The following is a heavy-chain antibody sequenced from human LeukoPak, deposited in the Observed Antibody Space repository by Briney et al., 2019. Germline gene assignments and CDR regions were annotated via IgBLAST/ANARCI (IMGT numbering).Heavy chain of an antibody. D-gene: IGHD3-22*01. CDR2: IIPIFGTA. CDR1: GGTFISYA. CDR3: ARSHYYDSSGYDAFDI. V-gene: IGHV1-69*06. Sequence: SVTVSFTASGGTFISYAISWVRQAPGQGLEWMGRIIPIFGTANYAQKFQGRVTITADKSTSTAYMELSSLRSEDTAVYYCARSHYYDSSGYDAFDIWGQGTMVTVSS. J-gene: IGHJ3*02.